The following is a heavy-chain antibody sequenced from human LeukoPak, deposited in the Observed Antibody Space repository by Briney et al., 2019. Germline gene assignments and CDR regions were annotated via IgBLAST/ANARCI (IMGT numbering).Heavy chain of an antibody. CDR1: GFTFSSYS. J-gene: IGHJ6*02. Sequence: GGSLRLSCAASGFTFSSYSMSWVRQAPGKGLEWVSSISSSSSYIYYADSVKGRFTISRDNAKNSLYLQMNSLRAEDTAVYYCERLTGFSSSSGYYYGMDLWGQGTTVTVSS. CDR2: ISSSSSYI. CDR3: ERLTGFSSSSGYYYGMDL. D-gene: IGHD6-6*01. V-gene: IGHV3-21*01.